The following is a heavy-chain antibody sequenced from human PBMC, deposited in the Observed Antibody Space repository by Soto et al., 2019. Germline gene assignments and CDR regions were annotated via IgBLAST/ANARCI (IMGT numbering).Heavy chain of an antibody. J-gene: IGHJ4*02. CDR2: IYYSGST. Sequence: TSETLSLTCTVSGGSISSYYWSWIRQPPGKGLEWIGYIYYSGSTNYNPSLKSRVTISVDTSKNQFSLKLSSVTAADTAVYYCARDEAYCGGDCYFIHDYWGQGTLVTVSS. V-gene: IGHV4-59*01. D-gene: IGHD2-21*02. CDR1: GGSISSYY. CDR3: ARDEAYCGGDCYFIHDY.